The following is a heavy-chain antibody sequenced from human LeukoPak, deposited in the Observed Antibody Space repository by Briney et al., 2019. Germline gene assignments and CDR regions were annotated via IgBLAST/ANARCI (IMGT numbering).Heavy chain of an antibody. J-gene: IGHJ6*03. CDR3: ARADDSSSWYLGYYYYYYMDV. CDR1: GFTFSNHG. D-gene: IGHD6-13*01. V-gene: IGHV3-23*01. CDR2: ISPRGGGT. Sequence: PGGSLRLSCAASGFTFSNHGMNWVRQAPGKGLEWLSGISPRGGGTYYADSVKGRFTISRDNAKNSLYLQMNSLRAEDTAVYYCARADDSSSWYLGYYYYYYMDVWGKGTTVTVSS.